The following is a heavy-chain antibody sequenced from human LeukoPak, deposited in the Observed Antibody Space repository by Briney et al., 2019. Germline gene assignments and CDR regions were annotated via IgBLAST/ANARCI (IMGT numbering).Heavy chain of an antibody. J-gene: IGHJ1*01. CDR3: ARQLGTIYYYDSSGYSVGGRPFQH. D-gene: IGHD3-22*01. V-gene: IGHV4-39*01. CDR1: GGSISSSSYY. Sequence: SETLSLTCTVSGGSISSSSYYWGWIRQPPGKGLEWIGSIYYSGSTYYNPSLKSRVTISVDTSKNQFSLKLSSVTAADTAVYYCARQLGTIYYYDSSGYSVGGRPFQHWGQGTLVTVSS. CDR2: IYYSGST.